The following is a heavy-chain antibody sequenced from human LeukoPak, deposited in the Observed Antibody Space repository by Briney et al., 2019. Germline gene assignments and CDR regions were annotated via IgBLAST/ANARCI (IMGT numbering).Heavy chain of an antibody. CDR1: GFTFSSYP. CDR2: ISYDGSKI. CDR3: VRESGWGLPHAFDF. J-gene: IGHJ3*01. D-gene: IGHD3-3*01. V-gene: IGHV3-30-3*01. Sequence: GGSLRLSCAASGFTFSSYPLHWVRQAPGKGLEWVTLISYDGSKIYYADSVKGRFTISRDNSKNTLYLQMDSLRAEDTAVYYCVRESGWGLPHAFDFWGQGTMATVSS.